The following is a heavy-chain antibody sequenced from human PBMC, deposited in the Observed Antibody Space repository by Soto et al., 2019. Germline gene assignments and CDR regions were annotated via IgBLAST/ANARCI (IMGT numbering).Heavy chain of an antibody. Sequence: ATLKDSSKDYGCTGTGYYLRWVRHAPEKGLEWMGWINPNIGGTNHAQRFQGRVTMTRDTSISTAYMELSRLRSDDTAVYYCARGHSSSSSEYYYYYGMDVWGQGTTVTVSS. V-gene: IGHV1-2*02. CDR2: INPNIGGT. CDR1: GCTGTGYY. D-gene: IGHD6-6*01. CDR3: ARGHSSSSSEYYYYYGMDV. J-gene: IGHJ6*02.